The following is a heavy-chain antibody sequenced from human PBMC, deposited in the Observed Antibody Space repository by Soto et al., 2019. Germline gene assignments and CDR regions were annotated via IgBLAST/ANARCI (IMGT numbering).Heavy chain of an antibody. Sequence: GGSLRLSCAASGFTFSSYSMNWVRQAPGKGLEWVSSISSSSSYIYYADSVKGRFTISRDNAKNSLYLQMNSLRAEDTAVYYCASEPLGGYMDVWGKGTTVTVSS. J-gene: IGHJ6*03. V-gene: IGHV3-21*01. D-gene: IGHD3-16*01. CDR1: GFTFSSYS. CDR2: ISSSSSYI. CDR3: ASEPLGGYMDV.